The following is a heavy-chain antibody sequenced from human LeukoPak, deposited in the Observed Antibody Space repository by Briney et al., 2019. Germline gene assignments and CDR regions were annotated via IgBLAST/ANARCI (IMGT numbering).Heavy chain of an antibody. CDR3: ASSGSDSSSLTFDY. CDR1: GFTVSSNY. Sequence: GGSLRLSCAASGFTVSSNYISWVRQAQGQGMDRVSVSYSGGSTYYADSVKGRFTISRDNSKNTLYLQMDSLRAEDAAVYYCASSGSDSSSLTFDYWGQGTLVTVSS. D-gene: IGHD6-13*01. CDR2: SYSGGST. V-gene: IGHV3-53*01. J-gene: IGHJ4*02.